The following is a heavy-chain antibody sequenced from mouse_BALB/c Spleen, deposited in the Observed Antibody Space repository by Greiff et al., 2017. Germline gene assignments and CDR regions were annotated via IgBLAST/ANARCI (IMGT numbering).Heavy chain of an antibody. CDR2: ISYSGST. D-gene: IGHD1-2*01. CDR1: GYSITSDYA. V-gene: IGHV3-2*02. CDR3: ARSKITTAWFAY. Sequence: DVQLQESGPGLVKPSQSLSLTCTVTGYSITSDYAWNWIRQFPGNKLEWMGYISYSGSTSYNPSLKSRISITRDTSKNQFFLQLNSVTTEDTATYYCARSKITTAWFAYWGQGTLVTVSA. J-gene: IGHJ3*01.